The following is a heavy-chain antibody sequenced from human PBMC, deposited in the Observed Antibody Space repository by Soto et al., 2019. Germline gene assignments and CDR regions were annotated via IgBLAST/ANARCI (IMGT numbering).Heavy chain of an antibody. CDR3: ARGNSGWYGEFDY. J-gene: IGHJ4*02. CDR2: IIPIFGTA. CDR1: GGTFSRYA. D-gene: IGHD6-19*01. V-gene: IGHV1-69*13. Sequence: SVKVSCKASGGTFSRYAISWVRQAPGQGLEWMGGIIPIFGTANYAQKFQGRVTITADESTSTAYMELSSLRSEDTAVYYCARGNSGWYGEFDYWGQGTLVTVSS.